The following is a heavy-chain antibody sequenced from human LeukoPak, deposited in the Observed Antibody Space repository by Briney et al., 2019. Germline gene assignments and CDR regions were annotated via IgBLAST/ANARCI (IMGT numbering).Heavy chain of an antibody. CDR3: ARAGDGSGSSLYVY. V-gene: IGHV1-69*04. CDR1: GGTFSSYA. CDR2: IIPILGRA. Sequence: ASVKVSCKASGGTFSSYAISWVRQAPGQGLEWMGRIIPILGRANYAQKFQGRVTITADKSTSTAYMELSSLRSEDTAVYYCARAGDGSGSSLYVYWGQGTLVTVSS. J-gene: IGHJ4*02. D-gene: IGHD3-10*01.